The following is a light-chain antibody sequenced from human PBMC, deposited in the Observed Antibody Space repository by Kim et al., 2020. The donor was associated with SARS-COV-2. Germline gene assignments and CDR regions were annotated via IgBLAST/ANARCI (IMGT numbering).Light chain of an antibody. CDR2: GKN. V-gene: IGLV3-19*01. CDR1: SLRSYY. Sequence: SSELTQDPAVSVALGQTVRITCQGDSLRSYYATWYQQKPGQAPKVVIYGKNNRPSGVPDRFSGSTSGNTASLTITGTQAGDEADYYCNSRDSNDYVLFGGGTQLTVL. J-gene: IGLJ2*01. CDR3: NSRDSNDYVL.